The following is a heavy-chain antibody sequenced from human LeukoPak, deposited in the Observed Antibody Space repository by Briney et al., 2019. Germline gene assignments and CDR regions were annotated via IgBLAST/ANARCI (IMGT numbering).Heavy chain of an antibody. D-gene: IGHD3-22*01. CDR2: IIPIFGTA. J-gene: IGHJ6*03. CDR1: GGTFSSYA. V-gene: IGHV1-69*13. CDR3: ARDGDLARTYYYDSSGLSPPPYYYYMDV. Sequence: SVKVSCKASGGTFSSYAISWVRQAPGQGLEWMGGIIPIFGTANYAQKFQGRVTITADESTSTAYMELSSLRSEDTAVYYCARDGDLARTYYYDSSGLSPPPYYYYMDVWGKGTTVTVSS.